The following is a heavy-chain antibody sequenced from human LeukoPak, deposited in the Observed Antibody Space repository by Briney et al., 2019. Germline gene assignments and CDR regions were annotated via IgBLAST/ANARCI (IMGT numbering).Heavy chain of an antibody. CDR2: IIPIFGTA. CDR1: GGTFSSYA. V-gene: IGHV1-69*06. CDR3: AREMTGYYYDSSGPRIDY. Sequence: SVKVSCKASGGTFSSYAISWVRQAPGQGLEWMGRIIPIFGTANYAQKFQGRVTITADKSTSTAYMELSSLRSEDTAVYYCAREMTGYYYDSSGPRIDYRGQGTLVTVSS. J-gene: IGHJ4*02. D-gene: IGHD3-22*01.